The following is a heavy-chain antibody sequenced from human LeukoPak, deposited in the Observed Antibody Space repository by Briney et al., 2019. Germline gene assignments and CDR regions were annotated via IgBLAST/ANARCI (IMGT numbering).Heavy chain of an antibody. Sequence: GGSLRLSCAASGFTFSSYWMSWVRQAPGKGLEWVANIKQDGSEKYCVDSVKGRFTISRDNAKDSLYLQMNSLRAEDTAVYYCARDYSSSSPLDYWGQGTLVTVSS. CDR3: ARDYSSSSPLDY. J-gene: IGHJ4*02. D-gene: IGHD6-6*01. CDR1: GFTFSSYW. V-gene: IGHV3-7*01. CDR2: IKQDGSEK.